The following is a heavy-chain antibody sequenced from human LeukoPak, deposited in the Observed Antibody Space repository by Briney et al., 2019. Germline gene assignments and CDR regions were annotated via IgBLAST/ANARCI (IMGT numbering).Heavy chain of an antibody. CDR2: IRSKAYGGTT. D-gene: IGHD3-3*01. CDR3: TRVSDFWSGLHHDY. CDR1: GFTFGDYA. J-gene: IGHJ4*02. Sequence: PGGSLRLSCTASGFTFGDYAMSWVRQAPGKGLEWVGFIRSKAYGGTTEYAASVKGRFTISRDDSKSIAYLQMNSLKTEDTAVYYCTRVSDFWSGLHHDYWSQGTLVTVSS. V-gene: IGHV3-49*04.